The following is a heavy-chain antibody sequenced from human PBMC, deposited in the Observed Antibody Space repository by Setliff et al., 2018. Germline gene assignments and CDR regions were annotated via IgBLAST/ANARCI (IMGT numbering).Heavy chain of an antibody. Sequence: ASVKVSCKASGGTFSSYAISWVRQAPGQGLEWMGGIIPIFGTANYAQKFQGRVTITADESTSTAYMELSSLRSEDTAVYYCARGAAAGPYYYHYYYMDVWGKGTTVTVSS. CDR2: IIPIFGTA. CDR3: ARGAAAGPYYYHYYYMDV. J-gene: IGHJ6*03. V-gene: IGHV1-69*13. D-gene: IGHD6-13*01. CDR1: GGTFSSYA.